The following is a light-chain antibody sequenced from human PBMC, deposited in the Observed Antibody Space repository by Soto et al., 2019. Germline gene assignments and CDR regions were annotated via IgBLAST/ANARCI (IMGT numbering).Light chain of an antibody. CDR1: SSDVGFYNF. V-gene: IGLV2-8*01. CDR2: EVT. CDR3: ASYAGTKLFV. Sequence: QSALTPPPSASGSPGQSLTISCTGTSSDVGFYNFVSWYQQRPGKAPKLVIYEVTKRPSGVPDRFSGSKSGSTASLTVSGLQADDEAEYYCASYAGTKLFVFGSGTKV. J-gene: IGLJ1*01.